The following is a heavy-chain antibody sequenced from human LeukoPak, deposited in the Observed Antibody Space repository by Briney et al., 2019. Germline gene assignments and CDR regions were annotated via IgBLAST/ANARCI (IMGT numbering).Heavy chain of an antibody. CDR3: ARDAGSIAVAGYFDY. CDR2: ISYDGSNK. J-gene: IGHJ4*02. CDR1: GFTFSSYA. D-gene: IGHD6-19*01. V-gene: IGHV3-30-3*01. Sequence: TGGSLRLSCAASGFTFSSYAMHWVRQAPGKGLEWVAVISYDGSNKYYADSVKGRFTISRDNSKNTLYLQMNGLRAEDTAVYYCARDAGSIAVAGYFDYWGQGTLVTVSS.